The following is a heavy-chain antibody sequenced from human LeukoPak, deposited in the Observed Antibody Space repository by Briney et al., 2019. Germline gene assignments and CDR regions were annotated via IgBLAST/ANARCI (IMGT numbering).Heavy chain of an antibody. CDR2: IIPIFGTA. J-gene: IGHJ5*02. D-gene: IGHD3-16*01. Sequence: ASVKVSCKASGGTFSSYAISWVRQAPGQGFEWMGGIIPIFGTANYAQKFQGRVTITTDESTSTAYMELSSLRSEDTAVYYCALGREKLGNWFDPWGQGTLVTVSS. V-gene: IGHV1-69*05. CDR1: GGTFSSYA. CDR3: ALGREKLGNWFDP.